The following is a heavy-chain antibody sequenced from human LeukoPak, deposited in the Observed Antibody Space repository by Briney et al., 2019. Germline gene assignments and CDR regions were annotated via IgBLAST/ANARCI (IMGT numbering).Heavy chain of an antibody. Sequence: GGSLRLSCAASGFTFSTYSMNWVRQAPGKGLEWVSFISSSSSTIHYADSVKGRFTISRDNAKNSLYLQMNSLRAEDTAVYYCARDGVVVGIGWFDHWGQGTLVTVSS. CDR2: ISSSSSTI. CDR3: ARDGVVVGIGWFDH. J-gene: IGHJ5*02. CDR1: GFTFSTYS. V-gene: IGHV3-48*04. D-gene: IGHD2-15*01.